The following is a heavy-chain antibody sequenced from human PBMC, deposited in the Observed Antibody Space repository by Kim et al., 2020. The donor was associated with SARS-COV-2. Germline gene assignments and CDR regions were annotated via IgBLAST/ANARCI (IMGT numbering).Heavy chain of an antibody. CDR1: GGSISNYF. J-gene: IGHJ6*02. CDR3: ARCGIVATRHYGMDV. Sequence: SETLSLTCTVSGGSISNYFWSWIRQSPGKGLEWIGYIYYSGSTYYNPSLKSRVTISLDTSKNQFSLNLSSVTAADTAVYYCARCGIVATRHYGMDVWGRGTTVTFSS. V-gene: IGHV4-59*13. CDR2: IYYSGST. D-gene: IGHD5-12*01.